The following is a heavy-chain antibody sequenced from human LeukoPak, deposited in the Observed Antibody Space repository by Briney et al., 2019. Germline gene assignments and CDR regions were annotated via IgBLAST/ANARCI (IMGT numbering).Heavy chain of an antibody. J-gene: IGHJ6*02. CDR2: IYCSGST. CDR1: GGSISSYY. CDR3: ARDRSYYGSGSYYNVGYYYYYGMDV. D-gene: IGHD3-10*01. V-gene: IGHV4-59*01. Sequence: PSETLSLTCTVSGGSISSYYWSWIRQPPGKGLEWIGYIYCSGSTNYNPSLKSRVTISVDTFKNQFSLKLSSVTAADTAVYYCARDRSYYGSGSYYNVGYYYYYGMDVWGQGTTVTASS.